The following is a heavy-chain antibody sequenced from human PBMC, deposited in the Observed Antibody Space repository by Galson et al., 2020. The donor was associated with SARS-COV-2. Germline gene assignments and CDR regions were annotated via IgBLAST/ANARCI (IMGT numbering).Heavy chain of an antibody. CDR3: ARFPTRLNYNSLTGVANIDYYYWVDV. V-gene: IGHV1-46*01. J-gene: IGHJ6*02. CDR1: GYTFTSNY. CDR2: INPSGGST. Sequence: ASAKVFCKASGYTFTSNYMHCVLHATGQGLEWMGIINPSGGSTSYAQKFQGRDTITTATTTSTANMGLSSLRPEDTAVYYCARFPTRLNYNSLTGVANIDYYYWVDVCGQGATVTVSS. D-gene: IGHD3-9*01.